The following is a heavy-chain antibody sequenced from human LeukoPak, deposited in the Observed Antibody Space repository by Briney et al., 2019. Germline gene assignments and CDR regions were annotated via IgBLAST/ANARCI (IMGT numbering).Heavy chain of an antibody. Sequence: SETVSLTCTVSGVSISSGDYYWRWLRQPPGKGLEWLGYIYYSGSTYYNPSLKSRVTISVDTSKNQFYVKLSSVTTADTAVYYCARDRFPGAPLRFDPWGQGTLVTVSS. CDR2: IYYSGST. V-gene: IGHV4-30-4*01. J-gene: IGHJ5*02. D-gene: IGHD3-16*01. CDR1: GVSISSGDYY. CDR3: ARDRFPGAPLRFDP.